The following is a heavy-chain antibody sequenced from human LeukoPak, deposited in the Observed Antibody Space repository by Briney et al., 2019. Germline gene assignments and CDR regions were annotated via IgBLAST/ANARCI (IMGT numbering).Heavy chain of an antibody. J-gene: IGHJ4*02. CDR1: GFTFSSYA. Sequence: GGSLRLSCAASGFTFSSYAMSWVRQAPGKGLEWVSAIRGSGGSTYYADSVKGRFTISRDNAKNSLYLQMNSLRAEDTAVYYCAREDSYYYGSGSYPFDYWGQGTLVTVSS. V-gene: IGHV3-23*01. CDR3: AREDSYYYGSGSYPFDY. D-gene: IGHD3-10*01. CDR2: IRGSGGST.